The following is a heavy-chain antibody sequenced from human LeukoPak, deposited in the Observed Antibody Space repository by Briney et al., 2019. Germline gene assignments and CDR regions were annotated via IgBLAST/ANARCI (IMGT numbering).Heavy chain of an antibody. CDR1: GFTFDDYA. CDR2: ISWNSGSI. V-gene: IGHV3-9*01. Sequence: GGSLRLSCAASGFTFDDYAMHWVRQAPGKGLEWVSGISWNSGSIGYADSVKGRFTISRDNAKNSLYLQMNSLRAEDTALYYCAKASNPGIAAAGFDYWGQGTLVTVSS. CDR3: AKASNPGIAAAGFDY. J-gene: IGHJ4*02. D-gene: IGHD6-13*01.